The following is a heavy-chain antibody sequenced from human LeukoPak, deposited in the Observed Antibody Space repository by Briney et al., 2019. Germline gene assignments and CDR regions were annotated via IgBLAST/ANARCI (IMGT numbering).Heavy chain of an antibody. D-gene: IGHD3-9*01. CDR3: ARGGYDILTGFDY. J-gene: IGHJ4*02. Sequence: PSETLSLTCAVSGYSISSGYYWGWIRQPPGKGLEWIGSIYHSGSTYYNPSLKSRVTISVDTSKNQFSLKLSPVTAADTAVYYCARGGYDILTGFDYWGQGTLVTVSS. V-gene: IGHV4-38-2*01. CDR2: IYHSGST. CDR1: GYSISSGYY.